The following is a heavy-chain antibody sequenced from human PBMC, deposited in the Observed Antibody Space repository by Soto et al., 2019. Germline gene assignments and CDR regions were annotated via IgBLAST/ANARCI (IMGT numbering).Heavy chain of an antibody. J-gene: IGHJ6*02. Sequence: GGSLRLSCAASGFTFSSYGMHWVRQAPGKGLEWVAVISYDGSNKYYADSVKGRFTISRDNSKNTLYLQMNSLRAEDTAVYYCAKDLHPPVGITMIVVVRDYYGMDVWGQGTTVTVSS. CDR3: AKDLHPPVGITMIVVVRDYYGMDV. D-gene: IGHD3-22*01. CDR2: ISYDGSNK. V-gene: IGHV3-30*18. CDR1: GFTFSSYG.